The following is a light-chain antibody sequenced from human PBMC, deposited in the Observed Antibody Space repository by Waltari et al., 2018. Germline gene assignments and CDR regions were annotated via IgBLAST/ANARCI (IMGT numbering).Light chain of an antibody. V-gene: IGLV2-23*03. Sequence: HSALTQAASVSGSPGQSITISCTGFSSDAESYNLVSWYQQHPGKVPKLLLYEGNKRPSGVSNRFSGSKSGDTASLTISGLQAEDEADYYCCSYVTSRTFVFGGGTKLTVL. CDR1: SSDAESYNL. J-gene: IGLJ2*01. CDR3: CSYVTSRTFV. CDR2: EGN.